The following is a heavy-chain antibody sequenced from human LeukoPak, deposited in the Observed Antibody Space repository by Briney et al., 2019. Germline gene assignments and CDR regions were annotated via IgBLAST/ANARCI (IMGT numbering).Heavy chain of an antibody. CDR1: GYTFTGYY. CDR2: INPNSGGT. V-gene: IGHV1-2*02. CDR3: ARGATPSYYYYYYYMDV. Sequence: ASVKVSCKASGYTFTGYYMHWVRQAPGQGLEWMGWINPNSGGTNYAQKLQGRVTMTRDTSISTAYMELSRLRSDDTAVYYCARGATPSYYYYYYYMDVWGKGTTVTVSS. J-gene: IGHJ6*03. D-gene: IGHD1-26*01.